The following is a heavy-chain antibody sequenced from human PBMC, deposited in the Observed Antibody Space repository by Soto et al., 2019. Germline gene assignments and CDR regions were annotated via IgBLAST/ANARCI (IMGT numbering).Heavy chain of an antibody. Sequence: QVQLVESGGGVVQPGRSLRLSCAASGFTFSSYAMHWVRQAPGKGLEWVAVISYDGSNKYYADSVKGLFTISRDNSKNTLYLQMNSLRAEDTAVYYCARVPTVVTTAYYFDYWGQGTLVTVSS. D-gene: IGHD4-17*01. V-gene: IGHV3-30-3*01. CDR2: ISYDGSNK. J-gene: IGHJ4*02. CDR1: GFTFSSYA. CDR3: ARVPTVVTTAYYFDY.